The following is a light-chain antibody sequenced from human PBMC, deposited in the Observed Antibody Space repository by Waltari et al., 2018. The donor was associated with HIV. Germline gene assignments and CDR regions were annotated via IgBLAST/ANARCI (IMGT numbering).Light chain of an antibody. Sequence: EIVLTQSPGTLSLSPGERATLSCRASQSVSSSYLAWYQQKPGQPPRLLIYGATSRAPGNPDRFSGSGSGTDFTLTIIRLEPEDFAVYYCQQYGSSRWTFGQGTKVEIK. CDR3: QQYGSSRWT. J-gene: IGKJ1*01. CDR2: GAT. CDR1: QSVSSSY. V-gene: IGKV3-20*01.